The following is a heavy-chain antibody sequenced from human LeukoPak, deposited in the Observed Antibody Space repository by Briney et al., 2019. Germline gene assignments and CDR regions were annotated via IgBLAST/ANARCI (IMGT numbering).Heavy chain of an antibody. J-gene: IGHJ4*02. Sequence: SGPTLVHPTPTLTLTCTFSGFSLSTSGMRVSWLRQPPGKALEWLARIDWDDDKFYSTSLKTRLTISKDTSKNQEVLTMTNMDPVDTATYYCARIPGDSSGWYYFDYWGQGTLVTVSS. V-gene: IGHV2-70*04. CDR3: ARIPGDSSGWYYFDY. CDR1: GFSLSTSGMR. CDR2: IDWDDDK. D-gene: IGHD6-19*01.